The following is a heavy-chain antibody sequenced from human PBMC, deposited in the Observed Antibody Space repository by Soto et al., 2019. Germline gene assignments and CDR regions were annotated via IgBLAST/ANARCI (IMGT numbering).Heavy chain of an antibody. J-gene: IGHJ4*02. Sequence: SVKVSCKASGGTFSSYAISWVRQAPGQGLEWMGGILPIFSTANYAQKFQGRVTITADESTSTAYMELSSLRSEDTAVYYCARGLKTYYESGGYYYAFFDYWGREPRVTFSS. CDR1: GGTFSSYA. V-gene: IGHV1-69*13. CDR3: ARGLKTYYESGGYYYAFFDY. D-gene: IGHD3-22*01. CDR2: ILPIFSTA.